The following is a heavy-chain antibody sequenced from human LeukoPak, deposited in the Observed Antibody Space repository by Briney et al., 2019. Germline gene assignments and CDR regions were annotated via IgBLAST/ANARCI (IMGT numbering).Heavy chain of an antibody. D-gene: IGHD3-22*01. CDR2: IYYSGST. J-gene: IGHJ4*02. CDR3: AREGGPSYYYDSSGYYSMDY. CDR1: GGSISSYY. Sequence: SETLSLTCTVSGGSISSYYWGWIRQPPGKGLEWIGSIYYSGSTYYNPSLKSRVTISVDTSKNQFSLKLSSVTAADTAVYYCAREGGPSYYYDSSGYYSMDYWGQGTLVTVSS. V-gene: IGHV4-39*02.